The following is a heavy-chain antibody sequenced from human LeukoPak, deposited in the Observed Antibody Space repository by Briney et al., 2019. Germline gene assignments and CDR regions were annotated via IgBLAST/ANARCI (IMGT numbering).Heavy chain of an antibody. CDR3: ARDLNSGWYSYYYYYGMDV. Sequence: GGSLRLSCAASGFTFSSYSMNWVRQAPGKGLEWVSSISSSSSYIYYADSVKGRFTISRDNAKNSLYLQMNSLRAEDTAVYYCARDLNSGWYSYYYYYGMDVWGQGTTVIVSS. J-gene: IGHJ6*02. CDR1: GFTFSSYS. CDR2: ISSSSSYI. D-gene: IGHD6-19*01. V-gene: IGHV3-21*01.